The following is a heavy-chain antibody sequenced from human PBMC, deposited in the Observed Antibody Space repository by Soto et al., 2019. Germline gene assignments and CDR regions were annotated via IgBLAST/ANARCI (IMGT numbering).Heavy chain of an antibody. CDR3: ARSVIL. V-gene: IGHV4-31*03. CDR1: GGSISSGGYY. D-gene: IGHD2-8*01. Sequence: QVQLQESGPGLVKPSQTLSLTCTVSGGSISSGGYYWTGIRQHPGKGLEWIGYSYYSGSTYYNPSHKGRVTISVDPAKIHVSLNLTSVTATDTAVYYCARSVILWGQATLVTVTS. J-gene: IGHJ4*02. CDR2: SYYSGST.